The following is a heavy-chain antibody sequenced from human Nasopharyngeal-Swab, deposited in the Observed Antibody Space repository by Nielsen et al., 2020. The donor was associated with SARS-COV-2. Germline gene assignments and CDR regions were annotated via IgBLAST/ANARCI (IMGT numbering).Heavy chain of an antibody. CDR2: INHSGST. CDR1: GGSFSGYY. CDR3: ARAARYSSTWSLPYDAFDI. V-gene: IGHV4-34*01. Sequence: SETLSLTCAVYGGSFSGYYWSWIRQPPGKGLEWIGEINHSGSTNYNPSLKSRVTISVDTSKNQFSLKLSSVTAADTAVYYCARAARYSSTWSLPYDAFDIWGQGTMVTVSS. D-gene: IGHD6-13*01. J-gene: IGHJ3*02.